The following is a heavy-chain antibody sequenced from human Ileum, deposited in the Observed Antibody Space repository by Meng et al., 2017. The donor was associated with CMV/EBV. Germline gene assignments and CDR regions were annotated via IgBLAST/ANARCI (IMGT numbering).Heavy chain of an antibody. J-gene: IGHJ4*02. CDR2: ISYDGGTD. V-gene: IGHV3-30-3*01. CDR1: FRPYP. CDR3: ASNTFYYGSGSVYFDS. D-gene: IGHD3-10*01. Sequence: FRPYPLHWVRPAPRTRLQLVAFISYDGGTDSHAASVQGLFTISTDNSNNSLYLLMIGLSPEDTAVYYCASNTFYYGSGSVYFDSWGQGTLVTVSS.